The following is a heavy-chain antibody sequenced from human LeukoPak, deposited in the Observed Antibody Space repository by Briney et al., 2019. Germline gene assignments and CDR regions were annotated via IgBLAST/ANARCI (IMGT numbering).Heavy chain of an antibody. J-gene: IGHJ4*02. V-gene: IGHV3-30*02. D-gene: IGHD1-26*01. CDR3: ARGGGSYRYFDY. Sequence: GGSLRLSCAASGFTFSSYGMHWVRQAPGKGLEWVAFIRYDGSNKYYADSVKGRFTISRDNSKNTLYLQMNSLRAEDTAVYYCARGGGSYRYFDYWGQGTLVTVSS. CDR2: IRYDGSNK. CDR1: GFTFSSYG.